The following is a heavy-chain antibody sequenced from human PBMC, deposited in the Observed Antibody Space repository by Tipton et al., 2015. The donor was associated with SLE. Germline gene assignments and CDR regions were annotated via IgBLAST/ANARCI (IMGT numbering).Heavy chain of an antibody. Sequence: TLSLTCTVSGGSISNYYWSWIRQPPGKGLEWIGYIYYSGSTNYNPSLKSRVTISVDTSKNQFSLKLSSVTAADTAVYYCARGRLYFDLWGRGTLVTVSS. V-gene: IGHV4-59*12. CDR2: IYYSGST. J-gene: IGHJ2*01. CDR1: GGSISNYY. CDR3: ARGRLYFDL.